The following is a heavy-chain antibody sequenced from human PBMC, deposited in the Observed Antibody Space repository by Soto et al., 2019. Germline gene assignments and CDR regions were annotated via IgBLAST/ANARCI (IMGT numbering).Heavy chain of an antibody. J-gene: IGHJ6*03. CDR2: IYSGGST. D-gene: IGHD3-16*01. CDR1: GFTVSSNY. CDR3: ARAPSVGMISYYYYMDV. Sequence: GGSLRLSCAASGFTVSSNYMSWVRQAPGKGLEWVSVIYSGGSTYYADSVKGRFTISRDNSKNTLYLQMNSLRAEDTAVYYCARAPSVGMISYYYYMDVWGKGTTITVSS. V-gene: IGHV3-66*01.